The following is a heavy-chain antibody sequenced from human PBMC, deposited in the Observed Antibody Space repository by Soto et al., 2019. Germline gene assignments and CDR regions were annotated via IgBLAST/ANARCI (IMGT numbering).Heavy chain of an antibody. CDR1: GYTFTRYV. CDR3: AKNGQPPYYYYGLDV. J-gene: IGHJ6*02. Sequence: ASVKLSCKASGYTFTRYVISWVRQAPGQGLEWMGWISGYNGDTTYAQKFQGRVTMTIDTSTSTAYMELRSLASDDTAVYYCAKNGQPPYYYYGLDVWGQGTKVTVSS. V-gene: IGHV1-18*01. D-gene: IGHD2-8*01. CDR2: ISGYNGDT.